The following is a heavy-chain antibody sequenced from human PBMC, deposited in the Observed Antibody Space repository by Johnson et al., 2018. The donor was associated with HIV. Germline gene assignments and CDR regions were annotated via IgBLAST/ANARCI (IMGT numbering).Heavy chain of an antibody. CDR3: ARDPEGAPPLGAFDI. D-gene: IGHD1-26*01. V-gene: IGHV3-9*01. CDR1: GFTFDDYA. J-gene: IGHJ3*02. Sequence: VQLVESGGGLVQPGRSLRLSCAASGFTFDDYAMHWVRQAPGKGLEWVSGISWNSGNIGYADSVKGRFTISRDNSKNTLYLQMNSLRAEDTAVYYCARDPEGAPPLGAFDIWGQGTMVTVSS. CDR2: ISWNSGNI.